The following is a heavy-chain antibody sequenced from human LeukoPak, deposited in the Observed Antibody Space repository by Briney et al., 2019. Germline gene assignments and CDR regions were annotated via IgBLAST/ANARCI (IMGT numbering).Heavy chain of an antibody. CDR3: AREVFCSSTSCYDY. Sequence: GGSLRLSCAASGFTFSSYAMSWVRQAPGKGLEWVSAISGSGGGTYYADSVKGRFTISRDNSKNTLYLQMNSLRAEDTAVYFCAREVFCSSTSCYDYWGQGTLVTVSS. D-gene: IGHD2-2*01. CDR1: GFTFSSYA. CDR2: ISGSGGGT. V-gene: IGHV3-23*01. J-gene: IGHJ4*02.